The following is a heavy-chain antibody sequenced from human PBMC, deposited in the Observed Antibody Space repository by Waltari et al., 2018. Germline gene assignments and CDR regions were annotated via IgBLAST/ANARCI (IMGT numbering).Heavy chain of an antibody. J-gene: IGHJ4*02. Sequence: QVRLVESGGGVVQPGRSVRLSCEASGFTFSHYDMYWVRQAPGKGLGFVAVIAYDGINKFYVDSAKGRFTISRDNSWNTLYLQMNSLRVEDTAVYYCAKRGSRDSSGWFPELDYWGQGALVTVSS. D-gene: IGHD6-19*01. CDR1: GFTFSHYD. V-gene: IGHV3-30*18. CDR2: IAYDGINK. CDR3: AKRGSRDSSGWFPELDY.